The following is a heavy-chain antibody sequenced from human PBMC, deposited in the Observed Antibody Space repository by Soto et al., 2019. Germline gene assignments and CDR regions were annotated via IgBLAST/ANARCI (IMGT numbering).Heavy chain of an antibody. D-gene: IGHD3-10*01. CDR1: GGTFSSSA. J-gene: IGHJ6*02. V-gene: IGHV1-69*06. CDR3: AARYYGSGSYPFYYYYDMDV. CDR2: IIPIFGTA. Sequence: QVQLVQSGAEVKKPGSSVKVSCKASGGTFSSSAISWVRQAPGHGLEWMGGIIPIFGTANYAQKFQGRVTITADKSTSPAYMELSSLRAEDTAVYYCAARYYGSGSYPFYYYYDMDVWGQGTTVTVSS.